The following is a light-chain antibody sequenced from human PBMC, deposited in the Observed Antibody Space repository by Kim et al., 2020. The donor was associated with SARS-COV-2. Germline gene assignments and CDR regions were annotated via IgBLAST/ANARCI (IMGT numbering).Light chain of an antibody. CDR3: SAWDTSLNVWV. J-gene: IGLJ3*02. CDR2: RDN. Sequence: RQNATLTCTGNSNNVGNQGAAWLQQHQGHPPKFLSYRDNYRPSGVSERFSASRSGNTASLTITGLQPEDEADYYCSAWDTSLNVWVFGGGTQLTVL. CDR1: SNNVGNQG. V-gene: IGLV10-54*01.